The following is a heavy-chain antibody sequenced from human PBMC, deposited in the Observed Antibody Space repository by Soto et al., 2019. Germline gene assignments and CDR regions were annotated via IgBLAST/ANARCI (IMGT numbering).Heavy chain of an antibody. CDR1: GFTFSDYY. Sequence: GGSLRLSCAASGFTFSDYYMSWIRQAPGKGLEWVSYISSSGSTIYYADSVKGRFTISRDNAKNSLYLQMNSLRAEDTAVYYCAREPKTGIFWFDPWGQGTLVTVSS. J-gene: IGHJ5*02. V-gene: IGHV3-11*01. CDR2: ISSSGSTI. CDR3: AREPKTGIFWFDP. D-gene: IGHD2-15*01.